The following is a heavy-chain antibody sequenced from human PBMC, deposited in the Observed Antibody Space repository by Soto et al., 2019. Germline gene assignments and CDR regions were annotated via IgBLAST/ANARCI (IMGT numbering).Heavy chain of an antibody. CDR3: ASVPFPYYYYMDV. CDR1: GGTFSSYT. D-gene: IGHD3-10*02. V-gene: IGHV1-69*02. CDR2: IIPILGIA. Sequence: SVKVSCKASGGTFSSYTISWVRQAPGQGLEWMGRIIPILGIANYAQKFQGRVTITADKSTSTAYMELSSLRSEDTAVYYCASVPFPYYYYMDVWGKGTTVTVSS. J-gene: IGHJ6*03.